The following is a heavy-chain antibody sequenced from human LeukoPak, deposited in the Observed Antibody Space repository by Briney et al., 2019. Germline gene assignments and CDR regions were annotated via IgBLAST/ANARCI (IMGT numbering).Heavy chain of an antibody. Sequence: ASVKVSCKVSGHTLTELSMHWVRQAPGKGLEWMGGFDPEDGEKIYAQKLQGRVTMTDDTATDTAYLGLSSLRSEDTAMYYCATANDCWSGYYRYFDYWGQGTLVTVSS. CDR3: ATANDCWSGYYRYFDY. CDR1: GHTLTELS. J-gene: IGHJ4*02. V-gene: IGHV1-24*01. CDR2: FDPEDGEK. D-gene: IGHD3-3*01.